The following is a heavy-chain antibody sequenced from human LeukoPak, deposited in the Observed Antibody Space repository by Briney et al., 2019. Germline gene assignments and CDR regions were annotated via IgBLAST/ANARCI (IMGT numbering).Heavy chain of an antibody. V-gene: IGHV1-69*13. J-gene: IGHJ4*02. CDR2: IIPIFGTA. Sequence: SVMVSCKASGGTFSSYAISWVRQAPGQGLEWMGGIIPIFGTANYAQKFQGRVTITADESTSTAYMELSSLRSEDTAVYYCARHYDSSGYYDYWGQGTLVTVSS. CDR1: GGTFSSYA. D-gene: IGHD3-22*01. CDR3: ARHYDSSGYYDY.